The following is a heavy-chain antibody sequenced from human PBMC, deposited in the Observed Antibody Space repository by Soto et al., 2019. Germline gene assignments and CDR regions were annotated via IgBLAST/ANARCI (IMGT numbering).Heavy chain of an antibody. D-gene: IGHD3-3*01. CDR2: ISYDGSNK. J-gene: IGHJ4*02. CDR1: GCTYSSYA. Sequence: QVQLVESGGGVVQPGWSLRLSCGASGCTYSSYAMHWVRQAPGKGLEWVAVISYDGSNKYYEDSVKGRFTISRDNSKNTLYLQMNSLRAEDTAVYYCASSTIFGVVTIHDTLFDYWGQGTLVTVSS. CDR3: ASSTIFGVVTIHDTLFDY. V-gene: IGHV3-30-3*01.